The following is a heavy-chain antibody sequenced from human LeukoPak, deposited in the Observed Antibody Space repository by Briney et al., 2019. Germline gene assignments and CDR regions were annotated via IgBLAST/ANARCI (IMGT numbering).Heavy chain of an antibody. CDR3: ARGAYGSGSLTFNYYYYYGMDV. Sequence: GGSLRLSCAASGFTFSSYAMSWVRQAPGKGLEWVSAISGSGGSTYYADSVKGRFTISRDNSKNTLYLQMNSLRAEDTAVYYCARGAYGSGSLTFNYYYYYGMDVWGQGTTVTVSS. CDR1: GFTFSSYA. V-gene: IGHV3-23*01. CDR2: ISGSGGST. J-gene: IGHJ6*02. D-gene: IGHD3-10*01.